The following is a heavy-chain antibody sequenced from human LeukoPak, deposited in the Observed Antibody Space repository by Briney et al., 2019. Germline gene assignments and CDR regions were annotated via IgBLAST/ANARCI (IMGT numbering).Heavy chain of an antibody. V-gene: IGHV3-30*18. D-gene: IGHD2-2*01. CDR1: GFTFSSYG. Sequence: PARSLRLSCAASGFTFSSYGMHWVRQAPGKGLEWVAVISYDGSNKYYADSVKGRFTISRDNSKNTLYLQMNSLRAEDTAVYYCAKEVGYCSSTSCYAPLYWGQGTLVTVSS. CDR2: ISYDGSNK. J-gene: IGHJ4*02. CDR3: AKEVGYCSSTSCYAPLY.